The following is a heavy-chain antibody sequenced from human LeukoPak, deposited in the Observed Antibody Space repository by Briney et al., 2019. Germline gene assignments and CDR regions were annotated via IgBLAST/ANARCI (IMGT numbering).Heavy chain of an antibody. CDR1: DFIVSSKY. V-gene: IGHV3-53*01. CDR3: AHSPKFGELFSWYFDL. D-gene: IGHD3-10*01. Sequence: PGGSLRLSCAASDFIVSSKYMSWVRQAPGKGLEWVSVIYSDSSTYYADSVKGRFSFSRDNSKNTLYLQMNSLRAEDTAVYYCAHSPKFGELFSWYFDLWGRGTLVTVSS. J-gene: IGHJ2*01. CDR2: IYSDSST.